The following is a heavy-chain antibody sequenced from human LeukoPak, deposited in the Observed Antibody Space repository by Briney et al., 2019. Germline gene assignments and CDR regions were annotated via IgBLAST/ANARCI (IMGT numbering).Heavy chain of an antibody. J-gene: IGHJ4*02. CDR2: IYYSGST. CDR1: GGSISSYY. V-gene: IGHV4-59*01. Sequence: SETPSLTCTVSGGSISSYYWSWIRQPPGKGLEWIGYIYYSGSTNYNPSLKSRVTISVDTSKNQFSLKLSSVTAADTAVYYCARDLYSYGYFDYWGQGTLVTVSS. CDR3: ARDLYSYGYFDY. D-gene: IGHD5-18*01.